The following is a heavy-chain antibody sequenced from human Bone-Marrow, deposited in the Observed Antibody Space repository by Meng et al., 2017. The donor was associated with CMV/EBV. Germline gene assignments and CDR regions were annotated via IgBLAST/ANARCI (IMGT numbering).Heavy chain of an antibody. J-gene: IGHJ5*02. CDR3: ERGGSIVVVPLDP. CDR1: GYTFTSYD. V-gene: IGHV1-8*03. CDR2: MNPNSGNT. D-gene: IGHD2-2*01. Sequence: CKASGYTFTSYDINWVRQATGQGLEWMEWMNPNSGNTGYAQKFQGRVTITRNTSISTAYMELSSLRSEDTAVYYCERGGSIVVVPLDPWGQGTLVTVSS.